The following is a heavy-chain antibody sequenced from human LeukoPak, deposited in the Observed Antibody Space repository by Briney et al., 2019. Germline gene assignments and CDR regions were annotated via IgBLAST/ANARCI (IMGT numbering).Heavy chain of an antibody. V-gene: IGHV4-59*01. Sequence: SETLSLTCTVSGGSITDYHWTWIRQPPGQGLEYIGYVYNRGTTFYNPSLKGRVTISADTSKKQFFLKVNSMTAADTAVYYCARGPHCNKGVCYYFDAWGQGTLVTVSS. CDR3: ARGPHCNKGVCYYFDA. D-gene: IGHD2-8*01. J-gene: IGHJ4*02. CDR2: VYNRGTT. CDR1: GGSITDYH.